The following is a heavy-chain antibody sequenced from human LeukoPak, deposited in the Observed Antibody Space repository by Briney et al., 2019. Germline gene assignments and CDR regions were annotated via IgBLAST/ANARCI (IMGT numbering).Heavy chain of an antibody. CDR1: GGSISSGGYY. J-gene: IGHJ2*01. V-gene: IGHV4-31*03. Sequence: SQTLSLTCTVSGGSISSGGYYWSWIRQHPGKGLEWIGYIYYSGSTDYNPSLKSRVTMSVDRSKNQFSLKLSSVTAADTAVYYCVRDLGHWYFDLWGRGTLVTVSS. CDR2: IYYSGST. D-gene: IGHD7-27*01. CDR3: VRDLGHWYFDL.